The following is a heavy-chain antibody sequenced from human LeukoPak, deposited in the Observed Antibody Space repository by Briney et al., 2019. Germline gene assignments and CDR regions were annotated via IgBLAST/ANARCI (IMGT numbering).Heavy chain of an antibody. J-gene: IGHJ3*02. D-gene: IGHD3-22*01. CDR3: ARVLRVVVIKGDAFDI. V-gene: IGHV3-66*01. Sequence: GGSLRLSCAASGFTVSSNYMSWVRQAPGKGLEWVSVIYSGGSTYYADSVKGRFTISRDNAKNSLYLQVNSLRAEDTAVYYCARVLRVVVIKGDAFDIWGQGTMVTVSS. CDR2: IYSGGST. CDR1: GFTVSSNY.